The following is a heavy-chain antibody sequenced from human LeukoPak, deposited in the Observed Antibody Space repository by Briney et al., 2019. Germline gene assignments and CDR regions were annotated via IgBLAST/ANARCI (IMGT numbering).Heavy chain of an antibody. CDR3: ARALQLWSPFDY. CDR1: GLTFSRYA. J-gene: IGHJ4*02. D-gene: IGHD5-18*01. CDR2: ISGSDGST. V-gene: IGHV3-23*01. Sequence: GGSLRLSCSASGLTFSRYALSWVRQAPGKGLEWVSCISGSDGSTYYAESVTGRFTISRDNSKNTLYLQMNSLRAEDTAVYYCARALQLWSPFDYWGQGTLVTVSS.